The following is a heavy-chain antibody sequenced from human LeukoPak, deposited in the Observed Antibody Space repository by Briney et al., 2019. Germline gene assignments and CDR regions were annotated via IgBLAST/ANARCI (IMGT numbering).Heavy chain of an antibody. J-gene: IGHJ6*03. CDR1: GFTFSSYG. Sequence: GSLRLSCAASGFTFSSYGMIWVRQAPGKGLEWVSAISGSGGSTYYADSVKGRFTISRDNSKNTLYLQMNSLRAEDTAVYYCAKGATANTYYYYYYMDVWGKGTTVIVSS. D-gene: IGHD5-24*01. CDR3: AKGATANTYYYYYYMDV. V-gene: IGHV3-23*01. CDR2: ISGSGGST.